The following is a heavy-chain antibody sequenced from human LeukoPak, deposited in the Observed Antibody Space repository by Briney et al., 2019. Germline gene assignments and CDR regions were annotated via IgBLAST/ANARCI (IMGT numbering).Heavy chain of an antibody. Sequence: SETLSLTCTVSGGSISSSSYYWGWIRQPPGKGLEWIGSIYYSGSTYYNPSLKSRVTISVDTSKNQFSLKLSSVTAADTAVYYCARGRDTAMVEGYYFDYWGQGTLVTVSS. CDR2: IYYSGST. D-gene: IGHD5-18*01. V-gene: IGHV4-39*07. J-gene: IGHJ4*02. CDR1: GGSISSSSYY. CDR3: ARGRDTAMVEGYYFDY.